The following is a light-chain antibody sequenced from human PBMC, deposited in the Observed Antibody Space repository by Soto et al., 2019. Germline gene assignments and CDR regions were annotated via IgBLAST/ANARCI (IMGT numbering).Light chain of an antibody. CDR3: QQYDNWPPIT. Sequence: DIVMTQSPATLSVSPGERATLSCRASQSVRNNLAWYQQKPGQSPRLLSYGAYTRATGIPARFSGSVSGTEFTLTISGLQSDDLAVYHCQQYDNWPPITFGQGTRLEI. CDR1: QSVRNN. J-gene: IGKJ5*01. V-gene: IGKV3-15*01. CDR2: GAY.